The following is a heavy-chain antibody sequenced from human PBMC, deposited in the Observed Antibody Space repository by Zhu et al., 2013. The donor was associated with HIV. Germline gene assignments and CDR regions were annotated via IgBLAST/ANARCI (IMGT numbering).Heavy chain of an antibody. CDR3: ASRHQGWQQPDPNFDY. CDR2: IIPIFGTA. D-gene: IGHD6-13*01. CDR1: GGTFSSYA. Sequence: QVQLVQSGAEVKKPGSSVKVSCKASGGTFSSYAISWVRQAPGQGLEWMGGIIPIFGTANYAQKFQGRVTITADESTSTAYMELSSLRSEDTAVYYCASRHQGWQQPDPNFDYWGQGTLVTVSS. V-gene: IGHV1-69*01. J-gene: IGHJ4*02.